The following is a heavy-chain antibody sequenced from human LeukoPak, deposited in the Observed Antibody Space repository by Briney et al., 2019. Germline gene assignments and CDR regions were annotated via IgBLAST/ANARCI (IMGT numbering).Heavy chain of an antibody. CDR1: GGSIRNSYYH. CDR2: IYYSGST. CDR3: ASLRRDVTL. D-gene: IGHD5-24*01. Sequence: SETLSLTCTVSGGSIRNSYYHWGWIRQPPGKGLEWIGSIYYSGSTYYNPSLKGRVAISVDTSKNQFSLKLSSVTAADTAVYYCASLRRDVTLWGQGTMVTVSS. J-gene: IGHJ3*01. V-gene: IGHV4-39*07.